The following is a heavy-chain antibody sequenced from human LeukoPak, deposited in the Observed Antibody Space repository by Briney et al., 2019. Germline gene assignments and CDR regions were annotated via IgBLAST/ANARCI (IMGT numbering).Heavy chain of an antibody. CDR1: GYTFTGYY. J-gene: IGHJ4*02. V-gene: IGHV1-2*02. CDR2: INPNSGGT. D-gene: IGHD2-2*01. Sequence: ASVKVSCKASGYTFTGYYMHWVRQAPGQGLEWTGWINPNSGGTNYAQKFQGRVTMTRDTSISTAYMELSRLRSDDTAVYYCASLTSPYCSSTSCLDYWGQGTLVTVSS. CDR3: ASLTSPYCSSTSCLDY.